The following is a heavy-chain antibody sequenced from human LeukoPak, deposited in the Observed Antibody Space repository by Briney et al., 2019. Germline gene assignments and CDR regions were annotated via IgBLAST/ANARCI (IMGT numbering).Heavy chain of an antibody. Sequence: GASVKVSCKASGDTFRNYAVNWVRQAPGQGLEWVGRIVPPLHTAIYAEKFQGRVTITADQSTNTFYMEVNNLTSEDTAVFYCARDLGYCTSTTCAGAFDVLGQGTMVTVSS. CDR2: IVPPLHTA. CDR3: ARDLGYCTSTTCAGAFDV. CDR1: GDTFRNYA. J-gene: IGHJ3*01. V-gene: IGHV1-69*11. D-gene: IGHD2-2*01.